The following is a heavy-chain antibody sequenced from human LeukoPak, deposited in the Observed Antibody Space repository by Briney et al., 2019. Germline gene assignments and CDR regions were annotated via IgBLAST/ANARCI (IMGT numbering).Heavy chain of an antibody. J-gene: IGHJ4*02. D-gene: IGHD6-6*01. CDR2: ITSTSNTI. CDR3: ARVGSSSLLDF. Sequence: PGGSLRLSCAASGFTFRSHRMNWVRQAPGKGLEWVSYITSTSNTIYYADSVKGRFTISRDNAENSLYLQMDSLRAEDTAVYYCARVGSSSLLDFWGQGTLVTVSS. CDR1: GFTFRSHR. V-gene: IGHV3-48*01.